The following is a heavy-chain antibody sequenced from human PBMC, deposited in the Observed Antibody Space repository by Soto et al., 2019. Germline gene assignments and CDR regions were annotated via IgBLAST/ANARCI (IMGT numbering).Heavy chain of an antibody. D-gene: IGHD6-13*01. CDR2: MNPINGAT. CDR3: GRGLSPRAPAGGTPYYYAMDV. V-gene: IGHV1-8*02. J-gene: IGHJ6*02. Sequence: ASVKVSCKASGYDFTAYDINWVRQASGQGLEWMGWMNPINGATGSARRFQGRVSMTRNTATNTAYLELTSLRSDDTAVYYCGRGLSPRAPAGGTPYYYAMDVWGQGTTVTVSS. CDR1: GYDFTAYD.